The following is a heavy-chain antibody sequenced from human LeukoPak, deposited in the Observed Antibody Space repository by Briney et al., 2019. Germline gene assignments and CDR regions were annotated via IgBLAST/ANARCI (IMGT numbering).Heavy chain of an antibody. J-gene: IGHJ4*02. CDR3: ARDGYSFGNDFDS. V-gene: IGHV3-74*01. CDR1: GVTFSSYW. D-gene: IGHD5-18*01. CDR2: IKGYGSST. Sequence: GGSLRLSCAASGVTFSSYWMHCVRHTPGKGRVWVARIKGYGSSTSYADSVKGRFTISRDNAKNTPYLQMTSLRAEDTAVYYCARDGYSFGNDFDSWGQGTLVTVSS.